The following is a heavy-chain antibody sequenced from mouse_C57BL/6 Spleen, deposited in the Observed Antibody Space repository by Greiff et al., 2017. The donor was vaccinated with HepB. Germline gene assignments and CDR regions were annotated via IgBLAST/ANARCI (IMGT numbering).Heavy chain of an antibody. CDR3: ARSGGDYNY. CDR1: GYTFTGYW. D-gene: IGHD2-13*01. CDR2: ILPGSGST. Sequence: VQLQQSGAELMKPGASVKLSCKATGYTFTGYWIEWVKQRPGHGLEWIGEILPGSGSTNYHEKFKGKATFTADTPSNTAYMQLSSLTTEDSAIYYCARSGGDYNYWGQGTPLTVSS. V-gene: IGHV1-9*01. J-gene: IGHJ2*01.